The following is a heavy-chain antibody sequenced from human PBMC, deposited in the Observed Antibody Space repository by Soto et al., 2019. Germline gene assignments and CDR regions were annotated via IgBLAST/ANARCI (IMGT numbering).Heavy chain of an antibody. Sequence: EVQLVESGGGLVQPGGSLRLSCAASGFTFSSYWMTWARQAPGKGLEWVGSMNRDGSEKRYVDSVEGRFTISRDNANNSLFLQMNSMSTDDTAVYYCGRDAGRRFDYWGQGSRVTVSS. CDR1: GFTFSSYW. CDR3: GRDAGRRFDY. V-gene: IGHV3-7*01. J-gene: IGHJ4*02. D-gene: IGHD6-13*01. CDR2: MNRDGSEK.